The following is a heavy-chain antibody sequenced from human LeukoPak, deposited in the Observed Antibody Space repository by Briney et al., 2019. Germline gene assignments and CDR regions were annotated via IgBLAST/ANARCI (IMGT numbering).Heavy chain of an antibody. V-gene: IGHV3-7*01. CDR2: IAGDESQK. D-gene: IGHD1-1*01. J-gene: IGHJ3*02. CDR3: VRDLSPVSDRNVWYDALDI. CDR1: GFTFSSYS. Sequence: PGGSLRLSCAPSGFTFSSYSMNWVRQAPGKGLEWVANIAGDESQKRYMDSVKGRFTISKDNAKNSLYLQLNSLRAEDTAIYYCVRDLSPVSDRNVWYDALDIWGQGTMVTVSS.